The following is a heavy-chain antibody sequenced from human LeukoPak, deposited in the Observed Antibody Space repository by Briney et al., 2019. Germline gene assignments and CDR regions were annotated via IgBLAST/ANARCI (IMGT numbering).Heavy chain of an antibody. J-gene: IGHJ4*02. V-gene: IGHV3-20*04. CDR2: INWNGGST. CDR3: AGGWYKLYYFDY. CDR1: GFTFDDYG. D-gene: IGHD6-19*01. Sequence: GGSLRLSCAASGFTFDDYGMSWVRQAPGKGLEWVSGINWNGGSTGYGDSVKGRFTISRDNAKNSLYLQMNSLRAEDTALYYCAGGWYKLYYFDYWGQGTLVTVSS.